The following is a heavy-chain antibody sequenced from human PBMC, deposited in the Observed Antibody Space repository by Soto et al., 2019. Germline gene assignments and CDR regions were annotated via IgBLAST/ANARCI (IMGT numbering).Heavy chain of an antibody. CDR2: INAGNGNT. V-gene: IGHV1-3*01. D-gene: IGHD6-13*01. Sequence: GASVKVCCKASGYTLNSYAMHWVRQEPGQRLEWMGWINAGNGNTKYSQKFQGRVTITRDTSASTAYMELSSLRSEDTAVYYCARTRIAAADPFDYWGQGTLVTVSS. CDR3: ARTRIAAADPFDY. J-gene: IGHJ4*02. CDR1: GYTLNSYA.